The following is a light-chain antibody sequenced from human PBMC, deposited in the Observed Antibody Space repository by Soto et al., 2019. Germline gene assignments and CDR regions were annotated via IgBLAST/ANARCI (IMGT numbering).Light chain of an antibody. CDR1: QSVSSSY. V-gene: IGKV3-20*01. Sequence: EIVLTQSPGTLSLSPGXRATLSCRASQSVSSSYLAWYQQKPGQAPRLLIYGASSRATGIPDRFSGSGSGTDFTLTISRLEPEDFAVYYCQQYGSSPPLTFGGGTKVEIK. J-gene: IGKJ4*01. CDR2: GAS. CDR3: QQYGSSPPLT.